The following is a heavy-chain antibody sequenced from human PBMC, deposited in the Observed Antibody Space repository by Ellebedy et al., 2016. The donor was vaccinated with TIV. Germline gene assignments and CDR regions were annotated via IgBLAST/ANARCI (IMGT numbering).Heavy chain of an antibody. D-gene: IGHD2-2*02. CDR1: GYTFTGYY. J-gene: IGHJ4*02. CDR3: ARDPYCSSTSCYTGGGDY. CDR2: INPNSGGT. V-gene: IGHV1-2*02. Sequence: ASVKVSCXASGYTFTGYYMHWVRQAPGQGLEWMGWINPNSGGTNYAQKFQGRVTMTRDTSISTAYMELSRLRSDDTAVYYCARDPYCSSTSCYTGGGDYWGQGTLVTVSS.